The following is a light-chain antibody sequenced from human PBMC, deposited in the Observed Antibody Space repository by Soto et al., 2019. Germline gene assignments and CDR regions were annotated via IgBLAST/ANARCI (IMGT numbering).Light chain of an antibody. CDR2: DAS. CDR1: QDISSA. V-gene: IGKV1D-13*01. J-gene: IGKJ5*01. Sequence: AIQLAQSPSSLSASLGDRVTVTCLASQDISSALAWYQQKPGKAPKLLIYDASSLESGVPSRFSGSGSGTDFTLTISSLQPEDFATYYCQQFNNYPITFGQGTRLEIK. CDR3: QQFNNYPIT.